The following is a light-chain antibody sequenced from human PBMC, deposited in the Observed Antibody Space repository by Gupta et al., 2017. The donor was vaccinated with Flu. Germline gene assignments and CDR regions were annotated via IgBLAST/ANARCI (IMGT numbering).Light chain of an antibody. CDR1: QSIDSY. CDR2: GAS. V-gene: IGKV1-39*01. CDR3: QQSLRTLS. Sequence: DIQMTQSPSSLSASVGDRVTITCRASQSIDSYLNWYQQKPGRAPILLIYGASTLQSGVPSRFSGSGSGTDFTLTISSLQPEDFATYYCQQSLRTLSVGPGTKVDLK. J-gene: IGKJ3*01.